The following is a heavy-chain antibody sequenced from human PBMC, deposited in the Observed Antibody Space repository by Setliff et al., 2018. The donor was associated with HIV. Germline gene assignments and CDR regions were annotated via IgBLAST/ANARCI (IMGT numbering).Heavy chain of an antibody. CDR1: GYTFTTYS. Sequence: ASVKVSCKASGYTFTTYSLHWVRQAPGQSLEWMGWINVGKGDTKYSQDFQGRITITRDTSANTAYMELSRLRSDDTAVYFCARGALLAVFDFDHWGHGTLVTVSS. D-gene: IGHD3-10*01. V-gene: IGHV1-3*01. CDR3: ARGALLAVFDFDH. J-gene: IGHJ4*01. CDR2: INVGKGDT.